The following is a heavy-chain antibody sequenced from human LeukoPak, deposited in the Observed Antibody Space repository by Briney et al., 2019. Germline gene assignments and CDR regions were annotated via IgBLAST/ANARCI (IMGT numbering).Heavy chain of an antibody. CDR3: ARAVFVAGKLYFDY. CDR2: ISSSGSTI. D-gene: IGHD6-19*01. Sequence: PGGSLRLSCAASGFTFSSYEMNWVRQAPGKGLEWVSYISSSGSTIYYADSVKGRFTISRDNAKNSLYLQMNSLRAEDTTVYYCARAVFVAGKLYFDYWGQGTLVTVSS. CDR1: GFTFSSYE. V-gene: IGHV3-48*03. J-gene: IGHJ4*02.